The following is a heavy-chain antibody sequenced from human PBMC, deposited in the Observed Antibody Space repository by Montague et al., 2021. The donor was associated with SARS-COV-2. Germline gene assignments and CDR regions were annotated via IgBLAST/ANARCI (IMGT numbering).Heavy chain of an antibody. J-gene: IGHJ3*01. CDR3: ATLGGLAGSSFDF. V-gene: IGHV4-59*02. CDR2: IFHTGAT. CDR1: SGSVYGHY. D-gene: IGHD3/OR15-3a*01. Sequence: SETLSLTCTVSSGSVYGHYLAWIRQPPGKGLECIAYIFHTGATYYNPSLESRVSISVDTSKNQVALKVKSVTAADSAFYYCATLGGLAGSSFDFWGPGTLVTVSS.